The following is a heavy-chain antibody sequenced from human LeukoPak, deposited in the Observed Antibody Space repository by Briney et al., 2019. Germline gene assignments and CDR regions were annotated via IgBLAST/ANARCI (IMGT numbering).Heavy chain of an antibody. CDR2: IKQDGSEK. CDR1: GFTFSSYY. V-gene: IGHV3-7*01. J-gene: IGHJ6*02. CDR3: GLTVTTNSYYYGMDV. D-gene: IGHD4-17*01. Sequence: GGSLRLSCAVSGFTFSSYYMNWVRQAPGKGPEWVANIKQDGSEKYYVDSVKGRFTISRDSANNSLYLQMNSLRAEDTAVYYCGLTVTTNSYYYGMDVWGQGTTVTVSS.